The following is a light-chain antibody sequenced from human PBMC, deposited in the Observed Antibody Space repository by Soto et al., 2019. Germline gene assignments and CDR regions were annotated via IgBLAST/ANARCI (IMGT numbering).Light chain of an antibody. CDR2: GAS. CDR3: HQYGISPPVT. CDR1: QSVSSSY. V-gene: IGKV3-20*01. J-gene: IGKJ5*01. Sequence: EIELTQSPGTLSLSPGERATLSCRASQSVSSSYLAWYQQKPGQAPRLLIYGASSRSTGIPDRFSGSGAGADFTLTISRLEPEDFAVYYCHQYGISPPVTFGQGTRLEIK.